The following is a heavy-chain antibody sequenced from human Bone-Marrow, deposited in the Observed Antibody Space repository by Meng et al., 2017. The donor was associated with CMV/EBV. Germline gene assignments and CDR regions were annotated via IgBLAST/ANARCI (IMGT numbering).Heavy chain of an antibody. CDR1: GYSFTDHY. V-gene: IGHV1-2*02. CDR2: IYPNSGGT. CDR3: ARDNYWGPDY. Sequence: SVRGSCKASGYSFTDHYFHWVRQAPGQGLEWMGWIYPNSGGTHYAQKFHGRLTVTTDTSISTGYMELSSLGSDDTAVYYCARDNYWGPDYWGQGTLVTVSS. J-gene: IGHJ4*02. D-gene: IGHD7-27*01.